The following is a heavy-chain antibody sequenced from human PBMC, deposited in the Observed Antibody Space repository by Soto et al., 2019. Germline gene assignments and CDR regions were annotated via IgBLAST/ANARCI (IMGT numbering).Heavy chain of an antibody. D-gene: IGHD3-10*01. Sequence: SETLSLTCAVYGGSFSGYYWSWIRQPPGKGLEWNGEINHSGSTNYNPSLKSRVTISVDTSKNQFSLKLSSVTAADTAVYYFARGYPFVVVRGVKYYFDYWGQGTLVTVSS. V-gene: IGHV4-34*01. CDR2: INHSGST. J-gene: IGHJ4*02. CDR3: ARGYPFVVVRGVKYYFDY. CDR1: GGSFSGYY.